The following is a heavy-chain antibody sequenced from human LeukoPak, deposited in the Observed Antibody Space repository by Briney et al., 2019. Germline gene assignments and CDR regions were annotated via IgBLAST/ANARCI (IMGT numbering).Heavy chain of an antibody. D-gene: IGHD3-10*01. V-gene: IGHV1-2*06. CDR2: INPNSGGT. J-gene: IGHJ4*02. CDR1: GYTFTGYY. CDR3: ARALVRGVISSDY. Sequence: GASVKVSCKASGYTFTGYYMHWVRQAPGQGLEWMGRINPNSGGTNYAQKFQGRVTMIRDTSISTAYMELSRLRSDDTAVYYCARALVRGVISSDYWGQGTLVTVSS.